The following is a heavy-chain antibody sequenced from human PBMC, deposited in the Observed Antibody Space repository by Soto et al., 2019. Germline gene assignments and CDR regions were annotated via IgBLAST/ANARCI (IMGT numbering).Heavy chain of an antibody. CDR1: GYTFTSYG. V-gene: IGHV1-18*01. Sequence: ASVKVSCKASGYTFTSYGISWVRQAPGQGLEWMGWISAYNGNTNYAQKLQGRVTMTTDTSTSTAYMELRSLRSDDTAVYYCARGGATARPHYYYGMDVWGQGTTVTVSS. CDR3: ARGGATARPHYYYGMDV. D-gene: IGHD3-16*01. CDR2: ISAYNGNT. J-gene: IGHJ6*02.